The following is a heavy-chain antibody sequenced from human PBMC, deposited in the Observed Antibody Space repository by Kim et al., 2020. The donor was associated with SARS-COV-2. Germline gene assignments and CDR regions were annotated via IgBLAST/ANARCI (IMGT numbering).Heavy chain of an antibody. CDR1: GFTFSKYC. V-gene: IGHV3-74*01. D-gene: IGHD5-12*01. CDR3: ARDLSGSDDL. Sequence: GGSLRLSCAASGFTFSKYCMHWVRQAPGEGLVWVSRSNEDGSTTNYADSVRGRYTISSDNARSTLYLQMNSLGAEDTVLYYCARDLSGSDDLWGQGTRVTVSS. J-gene: IGHJ5*02. CDR2: SNEDGSTT.